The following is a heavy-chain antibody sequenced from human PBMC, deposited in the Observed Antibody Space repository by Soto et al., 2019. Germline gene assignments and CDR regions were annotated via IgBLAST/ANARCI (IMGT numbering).Heavy chain of an antibody. D-gene: IGHD2-15*01. J-gene: IGHJ6*03. CDR3: ARGGECSGGSGYPYYYYYYMVG. Sequence: GASLKISCAASGFTVSSNYMSWVRQAPGKGLEWVSVIYSGGSTYYADSVKGRFTISRHNSKNTLYLQMNSLRAEDTAVYYCARGGECSGGSGYPYYYYYYMVGWGKGTTVTVSS. CDR2: IYSGGST. CDR1: GFTVSSNY. V-gene: IGHV3-53*04.